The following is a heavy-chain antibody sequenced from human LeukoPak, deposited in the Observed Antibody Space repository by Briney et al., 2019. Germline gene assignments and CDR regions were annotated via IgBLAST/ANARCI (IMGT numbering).Heavy chain of an antibody. J-gene: IGHJ4*02. CDR2: VYSSGTT. CDR1: GGSISSYY. D-gene: IGHD6-13*01. Sequence: PSETLSLTCTVSGGSISSYYWSWMRQPAGKGLEWIGRVYSSGTTIYSPSLKSRVTLSMDTSNNQFSLRPSSVTAADAAVYYCARAVPYSISWFGGGFDSWGQGTLVTVSS. V-gene: IGHV4-4*07. CDR3: ARAVPYSISWFGGGFDS.